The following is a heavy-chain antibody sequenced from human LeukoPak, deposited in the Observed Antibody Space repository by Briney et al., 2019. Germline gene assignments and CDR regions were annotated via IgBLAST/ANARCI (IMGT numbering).Heavy chain of an antibody. CDR3: ATCYNDDYGYFQH. CDR2: IYSGGST. Sequence: GGSLRLSCAASGFTVSSNYMSWVRQAPGKGLEWVSVIYSGGSTYYADSVKGRFTISRDNAENSLYLQMNSLRAEDTAVYYCATCYNDDYGYFQHWGQGTLVTVSS. CDR1: GFTVSSNY. D-gene: IGHD4-17*01. V-gene: IGHV3-53*01. J-gene: IGHJ1*01.